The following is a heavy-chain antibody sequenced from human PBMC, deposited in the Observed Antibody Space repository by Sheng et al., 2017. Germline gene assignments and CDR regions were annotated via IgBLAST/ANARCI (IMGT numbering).Heavy chain of an antibody. D-gene: IGHD6-13*01. CDR1: GGSISSSSYY. CDR2: IYYTGTT. V-gene: IGHV4-39*07. J-gene: IGHJ4*02. CDR3: ASEPXSYSWFDLDY. Sequence: QLQLQESGPGLVKPSETLSLTCTVSGGSISSSSYYWVWIRQPPGKGLEWIGTIYYTGTTYYNPSLKSRVTISMDTSKNQFSLRLNSVTAADTAVYYCASEPXSYSWFDLDYWGQGTLVTVSS.